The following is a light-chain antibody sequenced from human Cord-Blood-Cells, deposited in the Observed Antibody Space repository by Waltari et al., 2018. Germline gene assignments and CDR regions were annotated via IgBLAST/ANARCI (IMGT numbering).Light chain of an antibody. CDR1: QSICSY. J-gene: IGKJ1*01. CDR2: AAS. V-gene: IGKV1-39*01. CDR3: QQSYSTPPT. Sequence: DIQITQSSTSLSSTVGDKITITFRASQSICSYLNWYQQKPGKAPKLLIYAASSLQSGVPSRFSGSGSGTDFTLTISSLQPEDFATYYCQQSYSTPPTFGQGTKVEIK.